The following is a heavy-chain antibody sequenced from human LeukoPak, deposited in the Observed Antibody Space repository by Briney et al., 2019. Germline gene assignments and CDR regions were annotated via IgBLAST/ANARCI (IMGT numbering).Heavy chain of an antibody. CDR1: GGSISSRDYY. D-gene: IGHD3-16*01. CDR2: FYNTGNT. CDR3: ARLQGGWFDP. J-gene: IGHJ5*02. Sequence: PSETLSLTCAVSGGSISSRDYYWGWIRQPPGKGLEWIGSFYNTGNTYYNPSLNSRVTISLDTSKSQFSLTLTSVTAADTAVYYCARLQGGWFDPWGQGTLVTVSS. V-gene: IGHV4-39*01.